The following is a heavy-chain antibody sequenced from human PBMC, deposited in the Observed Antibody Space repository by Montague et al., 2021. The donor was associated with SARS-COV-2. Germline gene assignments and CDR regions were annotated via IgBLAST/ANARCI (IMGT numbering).Heavy chain of an antibody. Sequence: CAISGDSVSSNNAEWNWIRQSPSRGLEWLGRKCYRSEWYFDYAISLRGGITINPDTSKNQFSLQLDSVTLDDTAVYYCARYSYSGTYFGLNDAFDVWGQGTLVTVSS. J-gene: IGHJ3*01. CDR1: GDSVSSNNAE. CDR3: ARYSYSGTYFGLNDAFDV. V-gene: IGHV6-1*01. CDR2: KCYRSEWYF. D-gene: IGHD1-26*01.